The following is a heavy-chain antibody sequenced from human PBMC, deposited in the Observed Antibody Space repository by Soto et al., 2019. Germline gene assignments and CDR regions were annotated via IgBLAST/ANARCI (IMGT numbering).Heavy chain of an antibody. Sequence: GKGLEWVSAISGSGGSTYYADSVKGRFTISRDNSKNTLYLQMNSLRAEDTAVYYCAKDLVRGSYRPNWFDPWGQGTLVTVSS. CDR2: ISGSGGST. J-gene: IGHJ5*02. CDR3: AKDLVRGSYRPNWFDP. D-gene: IGHD3-16*02. V-gene: IGHV3-23*01.